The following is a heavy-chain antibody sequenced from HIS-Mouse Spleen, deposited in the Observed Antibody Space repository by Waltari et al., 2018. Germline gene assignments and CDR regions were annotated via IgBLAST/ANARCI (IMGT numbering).Heavy chain of an antibody. J-gene: IGHJ4*02. Sequence: QLQLQESGPGLVKPSETLSLTCTVSGGSISSSSYYWGGIRQPPGKGLEWIGSSYYSGGTYYNPSLKSRVTISVDTAKNQFSLKLSSVTAADTAVYYCAYGDYFDYWGQGTLVTVSS. D-gene: IGHD4-17*01. CDR1: GGSISSSSYY. V-gene: IGHV4-39*01. CDR2: SYYSGGT. CDR3: AYGDYFDY.